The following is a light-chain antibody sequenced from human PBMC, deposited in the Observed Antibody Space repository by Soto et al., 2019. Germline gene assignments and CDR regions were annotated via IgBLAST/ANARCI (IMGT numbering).Light chain of an antibody. Sequence: HSVLTQPASVSGSPGQSITISCTGTSSDVGGYNYVSWYQQHPGKAPKLMIYEVTNRPSGVSNRFSGSKSGNTASLTISGLQAEDEADYYCSSYTSSSPYVFGTGTKVIAL. CDR1: SSDVGGYNY. CDR2: EVT. J-gene: IGLJ1*01. V-gene: IGLV2-14*01. CDR3: SSYTSSSPYV.